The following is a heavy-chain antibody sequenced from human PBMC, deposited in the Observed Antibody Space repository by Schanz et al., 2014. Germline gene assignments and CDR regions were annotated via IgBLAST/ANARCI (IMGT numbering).Heavy chain of an antibody. J-gene: IGHJ4*02. Sequence: QVQLQEXXXGLVXXSETLXXTCTVXXXXXXFYDWNWIRHPRGKGLEWIGYIYHSGSPIYNPSLQGRVTISIDTSKTQFSLKMDSVTAADTAMYFCARQGDVYRLDYWGQGTLVTVTS. V-gene: IGHV4-59*08. CDR3: ARQGDVYRLDY. D-gene: IGHD1-26*01. CDR2: IYHSGSP. CDR1: XXXXXFYD.